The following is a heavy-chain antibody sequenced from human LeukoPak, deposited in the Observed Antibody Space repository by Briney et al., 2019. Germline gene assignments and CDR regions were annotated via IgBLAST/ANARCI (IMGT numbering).Heavy chain of an antibody. CDR1: GFTFCSYA. J-gene: IGHJ4*02. CDR3: ARVEWLVQ. V-gene: IGHV3-30-3*01. CDR2: ISYDGSNK. D-gene: IGHD6-19*01. Sequence: GGSLRDSRAASGFTFCSYALYWVRQAPGKGLEWVAVISYDGSNKYYADSVKGRFTISRDNSKNTLYLQMNSLRAEDTAVYYCARVEWLVQWGQGTLVTVSS.